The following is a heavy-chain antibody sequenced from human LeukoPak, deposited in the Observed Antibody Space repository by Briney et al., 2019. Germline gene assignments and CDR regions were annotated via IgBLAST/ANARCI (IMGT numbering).Heavy chain of an antibody. D-gene: IGHD5/OR15-5a*01. Sequence: GASVKVSCKASGYIFTGYYIHWVRQAPGQGLEWMGWINPNSGGTNYAQNFQGRVTMTRDTSISTAYMELTSPRSDDTAVYYCATARDRNSVYSSFDYWGQGTLVTVSS. CDR2: INPNSGGT. V-gene: IGHV1-2*02. CDR1: GYIFTGYY. J-gene: IGHJ4*02. CDR3: ATARDRNSVYSSFDY.